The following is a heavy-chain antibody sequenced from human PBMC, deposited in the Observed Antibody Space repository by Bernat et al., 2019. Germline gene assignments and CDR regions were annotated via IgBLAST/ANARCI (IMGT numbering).Heavy chain of an antibody. D-gene: IGHD1-1*01. Sequence: QLQLQESGPGLVKPSETLSLTCTVSGGSISSSSYYWGWIRQPPGKGLEWIGSIYYSGSTYYNPSLKSRVTISVDTSKNQFSLKLSSVTAADTAVYYCARQPGTANFDYWGQGTLVTVSS. J-gene: IGHJ4*02. V-gene: IGHV4-39*01. CDR2: IYYSGST. CDR3: ARQPGTANFDY. CDR1: GGSISSSSYY.